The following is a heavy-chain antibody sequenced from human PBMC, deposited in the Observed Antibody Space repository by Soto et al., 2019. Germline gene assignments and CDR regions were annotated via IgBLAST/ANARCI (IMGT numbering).Heavy chain of an antibody. Sequence: GGSLRLSCAASGFGFSDYAMSWVRQAPGKGLEWVSVISESGGSTHYADSVRGRFTVSRDNSKNSLSLRMNSLRDEDTAVYFCAKRSPYSSGWYSPIFDYWGQGALVTVSS. CDR2: ISESGGST. CDR3: AKRSPYSSGWYSPIFDY. D-gene: IGHD6-13*01. J-gene: IGHJ4*02. CDR1: GFGFSDYA. V-gene: IGHV3-23*01.